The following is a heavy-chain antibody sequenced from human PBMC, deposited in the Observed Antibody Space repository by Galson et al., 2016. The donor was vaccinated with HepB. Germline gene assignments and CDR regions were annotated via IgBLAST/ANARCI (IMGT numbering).Heavy chain of an antibody. Sequence: ETLSLTCTVSGGSISNSTYYWGWTRQPPGKGLEWIGQIFHSGRVNYTPSLASRVTISVDTSNNHFSLRLTSVTAADTALYYCARQYRGGPSDYWGQGTLVIVSS. J-gene: IGHJ4*02. CDR1: GGSISNSTYY. CDR2: IFHSGRV. V-gene: IGHV4-39*07. CDR3: ARQYRGGPSDY. D-gene: IGHD5-12*01.